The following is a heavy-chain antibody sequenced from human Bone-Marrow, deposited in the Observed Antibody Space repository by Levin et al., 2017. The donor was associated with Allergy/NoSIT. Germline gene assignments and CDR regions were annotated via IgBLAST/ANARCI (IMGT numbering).Heavy chain of an antibody. D-gene: IGHD1-26*01. J-gene: IGHJ5*02. Sequence: GESLKISCKASGYTFTSYDINWVRQATGQGLEWMGWMNPNSGNTGYAQKFQGRVTMTRNTSISTAYMELSSLRSEDTAVYYCARANSPLVGATYWFDPWGQGTLVTVSS. CDR1: GYTFTSYD. V-gene: IGHV1-8*01. CDR2: MNPNSGNT. CDR3: ARANSPLVGATYWFDP.